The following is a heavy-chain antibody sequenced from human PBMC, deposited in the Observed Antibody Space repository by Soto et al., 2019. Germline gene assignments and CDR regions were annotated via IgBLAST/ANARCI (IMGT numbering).Heavy chain of an antibody. CDR2: ISYDGSNK. D-gene: IGHD2-2*01. V-gene: IGHV3-30*03. Sequence: GGSLRLSCAASGFTFSSYGMHWVRQAPGKGLEWVAVISYDGSNKYYADSVKGRFTISRDNAKNTLYLQMNSLRAEDTAVYYCVKGYCSSTSCQYYYYGMDVWGQGTTVTVSS. CDR1: GFTFSSYG. J-gene: IGHJ6*02. CDR3: VKGYCSSTSCQYYYYGMDV.